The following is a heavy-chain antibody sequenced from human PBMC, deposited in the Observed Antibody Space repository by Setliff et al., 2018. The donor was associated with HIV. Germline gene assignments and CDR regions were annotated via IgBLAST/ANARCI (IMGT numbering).Heavy chain of an antibody. J-gene: IGHJ4*02. CDR3: TRQTREAPYYFDY. V-gene: IGHV5-51*01. Sequence: GESLKISCKGSGYSFSSYWIGWVRQMPGKGLEWMGIIYPGDSDTRYSPSIQGQVTISADKSINTAYLQWSSLQASDTAIYFCTRQTREAPYYFDYWGRGTLVTVSS. CDR1: GYSFSSYW. CDR2: IYPGDSDT.